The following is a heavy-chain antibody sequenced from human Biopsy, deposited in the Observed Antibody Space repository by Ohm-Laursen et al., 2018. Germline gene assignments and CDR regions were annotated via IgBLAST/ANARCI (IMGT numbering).Heavy chain of an antibody. CDR1: GFSFSSYG. D-gene: IGHD2-2*02. CDR3: AKARSGSSNSCYNY. CDR2: ISDSGGST. Sequence: SLRLSCTASGFSFSSYGMHWVRQAPGKGLEWVSGISDSGGSTYYADSVKGRFTISRDNSKNTLYLEMNILRAEDTAIYYCAKARSGSSNSCYNYWGQGTLVIVSS. J-gene: IGHJ4*02. V-gene: IGHV3-23*01.